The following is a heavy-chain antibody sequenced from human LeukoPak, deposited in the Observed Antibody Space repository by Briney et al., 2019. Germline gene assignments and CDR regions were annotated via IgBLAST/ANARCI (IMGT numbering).Heavy chain of an antibody. CDR3: ARDPYNGNYGDSYYYYMDV. Sequence: GGSLRLSCAASGFTFSSYAMHWVRQAPGKGLEWVAVISYDGSNKYYADSVKGRFTISRDNSKNTLYLQMNSLRAEDTAIYYCARDPYNGNYGDSYYYYMDVWGKGTTVTVSS. D-gene: IGHD1-26*01. J-gene: IGHJ6*03. CDR1: GFTFSSYA. V-gene: IGHV3-30*04. CDR2: ISYDGSNK.